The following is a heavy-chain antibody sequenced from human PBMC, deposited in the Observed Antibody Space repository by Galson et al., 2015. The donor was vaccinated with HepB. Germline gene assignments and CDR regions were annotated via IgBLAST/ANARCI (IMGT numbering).Heavy chain of an antibody. CDR3: AKDYYDSSGYYYVSDY. Sequence: SLRLSCAASGFTFSSYGMHWVRQAPGKGLEWVAFIRYDGSNKYYADSVKGRFTISRDNSKNTLYLQMNSLRAEDTAVYYCAKDYYDSSGYYYVSDYWGQGTLVTVSS. CDR2: IRYDGSNK. V-gene: IGHV3-30*02. CDR1: GFTFSSYG. D-gene: IGHD3-22*01. J-gene: IGHJ4*02.